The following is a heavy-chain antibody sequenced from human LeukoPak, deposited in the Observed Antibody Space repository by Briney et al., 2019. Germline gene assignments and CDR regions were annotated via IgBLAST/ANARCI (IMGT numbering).Heavy chain of an antibody. CDR2: IISDGSST. CDR3: ARDGSLPDY. Sequence: PGGSLRLSCAASGFTFSNYWMHWVRQTPGKGLVWVSRIISDGSSTSYADSVKGRFTISRDNAKNTLYLHMSSLRAEDTAVYYCARDGSLPDYWGQGTLVTASS. J-gene: IGHJ4*02. CDR1: GFTFSNYW. V-gene: IGHV3-74*01.